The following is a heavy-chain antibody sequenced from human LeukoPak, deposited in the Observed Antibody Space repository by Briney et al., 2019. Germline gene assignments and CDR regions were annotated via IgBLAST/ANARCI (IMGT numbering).Heavy chain of an antibody. V-gene: IGHV1-69*13. D-gene: IGHD3-16*01. CDR2: IIPIFGTA. Sequence: LVKVSCKASGGTFSSYAISWVRQAPGQGLEWMGVIIPIFGTANYAQKFQGRVTITADESTSTAYMELSSLRSEDTAVYYCARAFGATRAARPKNYFDYWGQGTLVTVSS. J-gene: IGHJ4*02. CDR1: GGTFSSYA. CDR3: ARAFGATRAARPKNYFDY.